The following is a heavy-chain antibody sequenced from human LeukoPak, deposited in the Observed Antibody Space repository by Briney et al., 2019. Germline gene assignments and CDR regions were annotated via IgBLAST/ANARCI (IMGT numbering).Heavy chain of an antibody. D-gene: IGHD3-10*01. CDR3: ARDRDQGWFDP. Sequence: GGSLRLSCAASGFTFSSYSMNWVRQAPGKGLEWVSYIDSSSSTIYYADSVKGRFTISRDNSKNTLYLQMNSLRAEDTAVYYCARDRDQGWFDPWGQGTLVTVSS. CDR1: GFTFSSYS. V-gene: IGHV3-48*01. J-gene: IGHJ5*02. CDR2: IDSSSSTI.